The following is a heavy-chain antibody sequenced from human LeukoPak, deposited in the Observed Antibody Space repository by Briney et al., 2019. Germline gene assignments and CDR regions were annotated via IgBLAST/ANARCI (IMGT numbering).Heavy chain of an antibody. D-gene: IGHD6-13*01. J-gene: IGHJ4*02. CDR3: ARVNLEIRSSWRIAAEHYFDY. CDR1: GGTFSSYA. Sequence: GASVKVSCKASGGTFSSYAISWVRQAPGQGLEWMGGIIPIFGTANYAQKFQGRVTITADKSTSTAYMELSSLRSEDTAVYYCARVNLEIRSSWRIAAEHYFDYWGQGTLVTVSS. V-gene: IGHV1-69*06. CDR2: IIPIFGTA.